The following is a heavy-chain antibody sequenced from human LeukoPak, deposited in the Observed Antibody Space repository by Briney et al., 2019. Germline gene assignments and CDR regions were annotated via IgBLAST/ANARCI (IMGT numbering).Heavy chain of an antibody. Sequence: PGGSLRLSCAASGFTFSSYWMSWVRQAPGKGLEWVANIKQDGSEKYYVDSVKGRFTISRDNAKNSLYLQMNSLRAEDTAVYYCARCGYSYGYGFDYWGQGTLVTDSS. J-gene: IGHJ4*02. D-gene: IGHD5-18*01. CDR2: IKQDGSEK. CDR3: ARCGYSYGYGFDY. V-gene: IGHV3-7*01. CDR1: GFTFSSYW.